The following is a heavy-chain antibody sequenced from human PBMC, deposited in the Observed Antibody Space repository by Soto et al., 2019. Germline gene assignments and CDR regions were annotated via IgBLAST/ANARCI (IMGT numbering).Heavy chain of an antibody. V-gene: IGHV4-59*01. Sequence: ETLSLTCTVSGGSISSYYWSWIRQPPGKGLEWIGYTYYSGSTNYNPSLKSRVTISVDTSKNQFSLKLSSVTAADTAVYYCARGWRSWFDPWGQGTLVTSPQ. CDR1: GGSISSYY. J-gene: IGHJ5*02. CDR2: TYYSGST. D-gene: IGHD2-15*01. CDR3: ARGWRSWFDP.